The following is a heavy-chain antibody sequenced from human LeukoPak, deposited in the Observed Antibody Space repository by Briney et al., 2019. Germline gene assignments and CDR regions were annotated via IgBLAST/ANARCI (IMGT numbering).Heavy chain of an antibody. CDR1: GDSITDYY. CDR2: IYHSGNT. V-gene: IGHV4-59*01. J-gene: IGHJ4*02. Sequence: SETLSLTCNVSGDSITDYYWSWIRQPPGKGLEWIGFIYHSGNTNYNPSLASRVTLSLDTSKTQLSLRLTAVTAADTAVYYCAREEGIAAAGALEYWGQGILVTVSS. D-gene: IGHD6-13*01. CDR3: AREEGIAAAGALEY.